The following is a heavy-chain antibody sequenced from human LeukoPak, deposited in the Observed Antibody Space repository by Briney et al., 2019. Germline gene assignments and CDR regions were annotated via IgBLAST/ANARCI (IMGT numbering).Heavy chain of an antibody. CDR3: TRNEI. CDR2: INRDGGEK. J-gene: IGHJ4*02. Sequence: GESLTLSWAAAAFTLGNYWTGWVRQVQRKGLEWVASINRDGGEKHYGDSVEGRFTISRDNAKNSLYLQMNSLKAEDTAVYFCTRNEIWGQGTLVTVSS. V-gene: IGHV3-7*01. CDR1: AFTLGNYW.